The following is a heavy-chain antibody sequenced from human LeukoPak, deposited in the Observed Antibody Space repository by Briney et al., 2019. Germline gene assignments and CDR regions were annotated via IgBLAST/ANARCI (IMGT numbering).Heavy chain of an antibody. V-gene: IGHV3-21*01. CDR2: ISSSSSYI. J-gene: IGHJ6*02. Sequence: GGSLRLSCAASGFIFSSYSMNWVRQAPGKGLEWVSSISSSSSYIYYADSVKGRFTISRDNAKNSLYLQMNSLRAEDTAVYYCARVSGDYVYYYYYGMDVWGQGTTVTVSS. CDR1: GFIFSSYS. CDR3: ARVSGDYVYYYYYGMDV. D-gene: IGHD2-21*02.